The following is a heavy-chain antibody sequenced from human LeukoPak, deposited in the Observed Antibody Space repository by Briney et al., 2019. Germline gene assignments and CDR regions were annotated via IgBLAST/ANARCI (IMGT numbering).Heavy chain of an antibody. Sequence: SETLSLTCTVSGDSISSGDYYWSWIRQPAGKGLEWIGRISSSGSTNYNPSLKSRVTISVDTSKNQFSLKLSSVTAADTAVYYCARHGGRSYYYDSSGYRNWGQGTLVTVSS. CDR1: GDSISSGDYY. J-gene: IGHJ4*02. D-gene: IGHD3-22*01. CDR2: ISSSGST. CDR3: ARHGGRSYYYDSSGYRN. V-gene: IGHV4-61*02.